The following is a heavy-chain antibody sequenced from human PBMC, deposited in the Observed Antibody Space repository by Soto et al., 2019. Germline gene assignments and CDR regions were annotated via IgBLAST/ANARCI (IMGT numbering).Heavy chain of an antibody. CDR1: GFTFSSYC. V-gene: IGHV3-7*01. D-gene: IGHD2-2*02. CDR2: IKQDGSEK. Sequence: EVQLVESGGGLVQPGGSLRLSCAASGFTFSSYCMSWVRQAPGKGLEWVANIKQDGSEKYYVDSVKGRFTISRDNAKNSLYLQVNSLRAEDTAVYYCARGGHCSSASCYTSRSAFDIWGQGTMVTVSS. CDR3: ARGGHCSSASCYTSRSAFDI. J-gene: IGHJ3*02.